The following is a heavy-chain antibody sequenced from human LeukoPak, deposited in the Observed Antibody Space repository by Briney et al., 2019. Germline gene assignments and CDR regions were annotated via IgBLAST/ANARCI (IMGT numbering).Heavy chain of an antibody. CDR1: GGSFSGYC. CDR2: INHSGST. CDR3: ARSVYDSSGYYYGMDV. V-gene: IGHV4-34*01. Sequence: PSETLSLTCAVYGGSFSGYCWSWIRQPPGKGLEWIGEINHSGSTNYNPSLKSRVTISVDTSKNQFSLKLSSVTAADTAVYYCARSVYDSSGYYYGMDVWGQGTTVTVSS. J-gene: IGHJ6*02. D-gene: IGHD3-22*01.